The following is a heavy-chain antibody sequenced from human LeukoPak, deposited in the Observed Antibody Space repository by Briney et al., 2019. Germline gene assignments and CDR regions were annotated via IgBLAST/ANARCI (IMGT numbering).Heavy chain of an antibody. V-gene: IGHV3-30-3*01. CDR2: ISYDGSNK. CDR1: GFIFSSYA. J-gene: IGHJ4*02. CDR3: ARGYSYGGPFDY. Sequence: GESLRLSCAASGFIFSSYARDWVRQAPGKGLEWVAVISYDGSNKYYADSVKGRFTISRDSSKNTLYLQMNSLRAEDTAVYYCARGYSYGGPFDYWGQGTLVTVSS. D-gene: IGHD5-18*01.